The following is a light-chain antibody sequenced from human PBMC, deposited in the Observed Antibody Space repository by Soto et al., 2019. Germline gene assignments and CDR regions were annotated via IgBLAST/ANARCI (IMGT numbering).Light chain of an antibody. CDR1: QSVSSY. CDR3: QQRSNWHPLT. Sequence: EIELTQSPATLSLSPGERATLSCRASQSVSSYLAWYQQKPGQAPRLLIYDASNRATGIPARFSGSGSGTDLTLTISSLEPEDFSVYYCQQRSNWHPLTFGGGTKVEIK. CDR2: DAS. J-gene: IGKJ4*01. V-gene: IGKV3-11*01.